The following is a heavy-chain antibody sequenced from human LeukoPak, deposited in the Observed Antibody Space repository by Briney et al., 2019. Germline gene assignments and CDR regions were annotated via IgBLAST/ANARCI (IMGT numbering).Heavy chain of an antibody. CDR2: INPSGGST. CDR1: GYTFTNYY. Sequence: ASVKVSCKASGYTFTNYYMHWVRQAPGQGLEWMGIINPSGGSTSYAQKFQGRVTMTRDTSTSTVYMELSSLRSEDTAVYYCAREIGMGAFVYYYYGMDVWGQGTTVTVSS. D-gene: IGHD3-16*01. CDR3: AREIGMGAFVYYYYGMDV. V-gene: IGHV1-46*01. J-gene: IGHJ6*02.